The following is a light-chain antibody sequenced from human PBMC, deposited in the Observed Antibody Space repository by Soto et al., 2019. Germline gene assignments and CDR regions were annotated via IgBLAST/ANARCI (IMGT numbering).Light chain of an antibody. CDR2: EIN. V-gene: IGLV2-23*02. Sequence: QSVLTHPASLSGSPGQSITISCTGSSSDIGYYNHVSWYQRHPGAAPKLIIYEINNRPSGGSTRFSASKSGNTASLTISGLQAQDEADYFCCSYADKNFPFYVFGTGTKVTVL. CDR1: SSDIGYYNH. CDR3: CSYADKNFPFYV. J-gene: IGLJ1*01.